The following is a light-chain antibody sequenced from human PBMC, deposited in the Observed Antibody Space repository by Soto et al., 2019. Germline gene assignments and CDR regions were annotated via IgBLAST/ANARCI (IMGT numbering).Light chain of an antibody. Sequence: QSVLTQPASVSGSPGQSITISCTGTSSDVGGYEYVSWYQQFPGKAPKLLIFDVSNRPSGVSDRFSGSKSGNTASLTISGLQAEDEAEYHCSSYTSSSAYVFGAGTKLTVL. CDR1: SSDVGGYEY. J-gene: IGLJ1*01. CDR2: DVS. V-gene: IGLV2-14*03. CDR3: SSYTSSSAYV.